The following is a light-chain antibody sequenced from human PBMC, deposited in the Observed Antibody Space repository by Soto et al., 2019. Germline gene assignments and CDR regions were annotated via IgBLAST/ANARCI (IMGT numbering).Light chain of an antibody. CDR3: QQYGSSPQ. J-gene: IGKJ1*01. Sequence: EIVLTQSPGTLSLSPGERATLSCRASQSVSSSYLAWYQQKPGQAPRLLIYDASSRATGIPDRFSGSGSGTDFTLTISRLEPEDFAVYYCQQYGSSPQFGQGTKVEIK. V-gene: IGKV3-20*01. CDR1: QSVSSSY. CDR2: DAS.